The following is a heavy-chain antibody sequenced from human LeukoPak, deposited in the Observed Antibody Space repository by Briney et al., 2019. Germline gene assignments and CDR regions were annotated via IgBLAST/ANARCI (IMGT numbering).Heavy chain of an antibody. CDR3: ARSTWLLDK. V-gene: IGHV4-59*01. D-gene: IGHD3-22*01. CDR1: GGSISSYH. CDR2: MSYSGST. Sequence: PSETLSLTCTVSGGSISSYHWSWIRQPPGKGLEWIGYMSYSGSTNYNPSLKSRVTISIDTSKNQFSLKLSSVTAADTAVYYCARSTWLLDKWGQGTLVTVSS. J-gene: IGHJ4*02.